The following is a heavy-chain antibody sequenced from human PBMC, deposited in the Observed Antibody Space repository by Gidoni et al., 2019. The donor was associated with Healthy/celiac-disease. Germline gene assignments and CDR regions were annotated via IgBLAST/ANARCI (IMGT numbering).Heavy chain of an antibody. CDR3: ARTPYFYGDYPYAFDS. D-gene: IGHD4-17*01. V-gene: IGHV3-30-3*01. Sequence: QVQLVESGGGVVQPGRSLRLSCAASGFTCRSYAMHWVRPAPCKGLEWVAVISDDGSNKYYADSVKGRFTIARYNSKNTLYLQMNSLRAEDTAVYYCARTPYFYGDYPYAFDSLGQGTMVTVSS. J-gene: IGHJ3*02. CDR1: GFTCRSYA. CDR2: ISDDGSNK.